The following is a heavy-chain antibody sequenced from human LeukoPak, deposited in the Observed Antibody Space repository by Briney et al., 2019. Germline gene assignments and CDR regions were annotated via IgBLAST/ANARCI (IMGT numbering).Heavy chain of an antibody. Sequence: ASVKVSCKASGGTFSSYAISWVRQAPGQGLEWMGGIIPIFGTANHAQKFQGRVTITADESTSTAYMELSSLRSEDTAVYYCARGGDILTGYYLFDYWGQGTLVTVSS. CDR3: ARGGDILTGYYLFDY. CDR2: IIPIFGTA. D-gene: IGHD3-9*01. CDR1: GGTFSSYA. J-gene: IGHJ4*02. V-gene: IGHV1-69*13.